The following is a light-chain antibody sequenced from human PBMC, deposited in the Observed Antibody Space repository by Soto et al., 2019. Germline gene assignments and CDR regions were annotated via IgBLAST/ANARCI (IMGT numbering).Light chain of an antibody. J-gene: IGLJ1*01. CDR1: SSDIGDYNY. Sequence: QPVLTQPASVSGSPGQSITISCTGTSSDIGDYNYVSWYQQHPGKAPKLMIYEVSNRPSGISNRFSGSKSGNTASLTISGLQADDEADYYCSSYTSTSSYVFGTGTKLTV. CDR2: EVS. V-gene: IGLV2-14*01. CDR3: SSYTSTSSYV.